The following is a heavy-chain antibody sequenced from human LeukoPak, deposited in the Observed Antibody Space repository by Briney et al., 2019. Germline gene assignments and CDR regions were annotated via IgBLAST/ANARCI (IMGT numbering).Heavy chain of an antibody. V-gene: IGHV4-39*01. J-gene: IGHJ3*02. CDR1: GDSISSSHYY. Sequence: SETLSLTCTVSGDSISSSHYYWGWIRQSPGKGLEWIGSIYSGGETHYNPSLNSRVTIFLDTSKNRFSLNLISVTATDTAVYYCARRYCTNGVCYRSAFDIWGQGTMVTVSS. CDR2: IYSGGET. CDR3: ARRYCTNGVCYRSAFDI. D-gene: IGHD2-8*01.